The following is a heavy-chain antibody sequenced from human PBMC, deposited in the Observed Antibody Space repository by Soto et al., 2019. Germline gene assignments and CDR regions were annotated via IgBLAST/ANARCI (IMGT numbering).Heavy chain of an antibody. CDR3: ARGRNADYDFWSGYYTPYGMDV. D-gene: IGHD3-3*01. V-gene: IGHV1-8*02. CDR1: GGTFSSYT. J-gene: IGHJ6*02. CDR2: MNPNSGNT. Sequence: ASVKVSCKASGGTFSSYTINWVRQATGQGLEWMGWMNPNSGNTGYAQKFQGRVTMTRNTSISTAYMELSSLRSEDTAVYYCARGRNADYDFWSGYYTPYGMDVWGQGTTVTVSS.